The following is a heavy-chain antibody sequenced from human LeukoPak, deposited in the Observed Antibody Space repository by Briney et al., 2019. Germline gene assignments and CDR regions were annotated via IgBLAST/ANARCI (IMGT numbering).Heavy chain of an antibody. J-gene: IGHJ6*02. D-gene: IGHD4-17*01. CDR2: ISGSGGST. CDR3: ARELRFYYYYGMDV. Sequence: GGSLRLSCAASGFTFSSYAMSWVRQAPGKGLEWVSAISGSGGSTYYADSVKGRFTISRDNSKNTLYLQMNSLRAGDTAVYYCARELRFYYYYGMDVWGQGTTVTVSS. CDR1: GFTFSSYA. V-gene: IGHV3-23*01.